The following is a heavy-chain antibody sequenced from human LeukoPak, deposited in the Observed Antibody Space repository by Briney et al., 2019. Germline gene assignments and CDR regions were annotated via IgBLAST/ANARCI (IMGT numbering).Heavy chain of an antibody. Sequence: PGESLKISCKGSGNSFASYWIGWVRQMPGKGLEWMGIIYPDDSDTRYSPSFQGQVTITADKSISTAYLQWNNLEASDTAMYYCARRIAGSGSDYWGQGTLVTVSS. J-gene: IGHJ4*02. V-gene: IGHV5-51*01. CDR1: GNSFASYW. CDR2: IYPDDSDT. D-gene: IGHD6-13*01. CDR3: ARRIAGSGSDY.